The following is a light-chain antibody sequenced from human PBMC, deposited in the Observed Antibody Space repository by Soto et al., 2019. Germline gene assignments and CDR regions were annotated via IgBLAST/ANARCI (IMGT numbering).Light chain of an antibody. Sequence: EIVLTQSPGTLSLSPGERATLSCRASQSVSSSYLAWYQQKPGQAPRLLIYGASSRATGIPDRFSGSGSGTDFTLTISRLEPEDFAVYYCQQYKQWPLTFGGGTRVDIK. CDR2: GAS. J-gene: IGKJ4*01. CDR3: QQYKQWPLT. V-gene: IGKV3-20*01. CDR1: QSVSSSY.